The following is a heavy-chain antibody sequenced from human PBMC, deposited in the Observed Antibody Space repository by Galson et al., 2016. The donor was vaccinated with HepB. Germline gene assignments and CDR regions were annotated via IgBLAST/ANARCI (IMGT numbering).Heavy chain of an antibody. J-gene: IGHJ4*02. CDR1: GDTFRTYA. Sequence: SVKVSCKASGDTFRTYAISWLRLAPGQGLEWMGEIIPFFSTTNYAEKFQGRVAITADKSKNTAYMELRSLTSEDSALYYCAGHLRFLALFDFWGQGSLVTVSS. V-gene: IGHV1-69*06. D-gene: IGHD3-3*01. CDR3: AGHLRFLALFDF. CDR2: IIPFFSTT.